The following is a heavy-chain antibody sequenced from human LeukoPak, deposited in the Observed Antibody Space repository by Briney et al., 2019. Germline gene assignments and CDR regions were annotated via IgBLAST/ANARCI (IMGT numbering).Heavy chain of an antibody. V-gene: IGHV3-21*01. CDR3: ARKQPWDI. CDR1: GFTFVSHW. Sequence: GGSLGLSCVASGFTFVSHWMTWVRQASGKGLEWVSSISSSSSYIYYADSVKGRFTISRDNAKDSLYLQMNSLRAEDTAVYYCARKQPWDIWGQGTMVTVSS. CDR2: ISSSSSYI. J-gene: IGHJ3*02. D-gene: IGHD6-13*01.